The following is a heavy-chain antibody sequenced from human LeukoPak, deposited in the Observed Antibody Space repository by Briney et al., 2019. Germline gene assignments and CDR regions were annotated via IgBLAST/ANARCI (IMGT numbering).Heavy chain of an antibody. CDR1: GFTFSIYG. V-gene: IGHV3-30*02. CDR3: AKRPPGDYSNYDRYYFDY. D-gene: IGHD4-11*01. Sequence: GGSLRLSCAASGFTFSIYGMHWVRQVPGKGLEWVAFIPYDGSNKYYADSLKGRFTISRDNSKNTLYLQMNSLRAEDTAVYYCAKRPPGDYSNYDRYYFDYWGQGTLVTVSS. J-gene: IGHJ4*02. CDR2: IPYDGSNK.